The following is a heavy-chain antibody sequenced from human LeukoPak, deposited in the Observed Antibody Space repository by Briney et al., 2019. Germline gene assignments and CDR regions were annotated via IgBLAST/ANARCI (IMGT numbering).Heavy chain of an antibody. CDR1: GFTFSDYY. D-gene: IGHD1-26*01. CDR3: ARDRWELRFYYYYYMDV. V-gene: IGHV3-11*04. CDR2: ISSSGSTI. J-gene: IGHJ6*03. Sequence: PGGSLRLSCAASGFTFSDYYMSWIRQAPGKGLEWVSYISSSGSTIYYADSVKGRFTTSRDNAKNSLYLQMNSLRAEDTAVYYCARDRWELRFYYYYYMDVWGKGTTVTVSS.